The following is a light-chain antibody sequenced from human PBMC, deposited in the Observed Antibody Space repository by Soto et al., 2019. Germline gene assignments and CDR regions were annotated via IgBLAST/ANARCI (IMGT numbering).Light chain of an antibody. CDR2: DVS. CDR1: SSDGGGYNY. Sequence: QSALTQPASVSGSPGQSITISCTGTSSDGGGYNYVSWYQQHPGKAPKLMIYDVSNRPSGVSNRFSGSKSGNTASLAISGLRAEDEADYYCSSYTSSSTLLYVFGTGTKVTVL. J-gene: IGLJ1*01. CDR3: SSYTSSSTLLYV. V-gene: IGLV2-14*01.